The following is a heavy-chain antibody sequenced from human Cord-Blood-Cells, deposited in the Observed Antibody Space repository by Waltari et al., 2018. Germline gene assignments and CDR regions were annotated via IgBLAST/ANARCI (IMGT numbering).Heavy chain of an antibody. CDR1: GGTFSSYA. CDR2: IIHIFGTA. J-gene: IGHJ6*03. V-gene: IGHV1-69*01. D-gene: IGHD2-2*01. Sequence: QVQLVQSGAEVKKPGSSVKVSCKAPGGTFSSYAITWVRKAPGKGLEWMGGIIHIFGTANYAQKFQGRVTITADESTSTAYMELSSLRSEDTAVYYCARIVVVPAAPPYYYYMDVWGKGTTVTVSS. CDR3: ARIVVVPAAPPYYYYMDV.